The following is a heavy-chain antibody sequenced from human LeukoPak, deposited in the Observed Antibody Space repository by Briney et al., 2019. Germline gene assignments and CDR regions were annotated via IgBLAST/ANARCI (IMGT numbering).Heavy chain of an antibody. D-gene: IGHD3-22*01. CDR3: ARDQYYYDSSGYYP. CDR1: GLTFSSYS. Sequence: GGSLRLSCAASGLTFSSYSMNWVRQAPGKGLEWVSSISSSSSYIYYADSVKGRFTISRDNAKNSLYLQMNSLRAEDTAVYYCARDQYYYDSSGYYPWGQGTLVTVSS. CDR2: ISSSSSYI. J-gene: IGHJ5*02. V-gene: IGHV3-21*01.